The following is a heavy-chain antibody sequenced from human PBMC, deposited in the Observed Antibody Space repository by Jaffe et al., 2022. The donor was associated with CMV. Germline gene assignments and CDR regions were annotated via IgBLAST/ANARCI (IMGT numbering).Heavy chain of an antibody. CDR1: GGTFSSYA. J-gene: IGHJ4*02. CDR2: IIPILGIA. CDR3: ARDLRLGATLDY. V-gene: IGHV1-69*09. D-gene: IGHD1-26*01. Sequence: QVQLVQSGAEVKKPGSSVKVSCKASGGTFSSYAISWVRQAPGQGLEWMGRIIPILGIANYAQKFQGRVTITADKSTSTAYMELSSLRSEDTAVYYCARDLRLGATLDYWGQGTLVTVSS.